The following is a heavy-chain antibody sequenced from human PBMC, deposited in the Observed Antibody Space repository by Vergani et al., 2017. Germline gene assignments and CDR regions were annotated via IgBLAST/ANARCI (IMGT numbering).Heavy chain of an antibody. Sequence: EVQLLESGGGLVQPGGSLRLSCVASGFTFSTYAMNWVRQAPGKGLEWVSGISGGGDTTYYADSVKGRFTLSRDNSKNMLYLQMNSLRAEDTAVYYCAKDAPDXGGNWGQGTLVTVSS. CDR2: ISGGGDTT. V-gene: IGHV3-23*01. D-gene: IGHD4-23*01. CDR3: AKDAPDXGGN. J-gene: IGHJ4*02. CDR1: GFTFSTYA.